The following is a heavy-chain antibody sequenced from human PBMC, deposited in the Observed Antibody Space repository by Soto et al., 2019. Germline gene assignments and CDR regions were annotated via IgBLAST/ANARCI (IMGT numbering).Heavy chain of an antibody. CDR1: GGSISSGGYY. V-gene: IGHV4-31*03. D-gene: IGHD2-21*02. CDR3: ARVCGGDCHNGMDV. J-gene: IGHJ6*02. Sequence: QVQLQESGPGLVKPSQTLSLTCTVSGGSISSGGYYWSWIRQRPGKGREWIGYIYDSGSTYYNPSLKSRVTISVDTSKKQFSLKLISVTAADTAVYYCARVCGGDCHNGMDVWGHGTTVTVSS. CDR2: IYDSGST.